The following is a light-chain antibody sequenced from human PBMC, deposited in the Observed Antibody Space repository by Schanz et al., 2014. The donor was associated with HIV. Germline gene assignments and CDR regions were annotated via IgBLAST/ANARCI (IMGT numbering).Light chain of an antibody. CDR2: ASH. CDR3: SSYTTNGTWL. Sequence: QSVLTQPPSVSAAPGQRVTISCSGSAFNIGHTFVSWYQQFPGTAPKLLIYASHERPSEIPDRFSGSQTGTLASLAITGLQADDEADYYCSSYTTNGTWLFRGGTKLTVL. V-gene: IGLV1-51*01. CDR1: AFNIGHTF. J-gene: IGLJ3*02.